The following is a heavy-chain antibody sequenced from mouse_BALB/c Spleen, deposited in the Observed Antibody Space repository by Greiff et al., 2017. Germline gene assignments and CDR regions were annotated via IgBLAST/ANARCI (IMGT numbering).Heavy chain of an antibody. CDR1: GFTFSDYY. CDR2: ISDGGSYT. Sequence: EVQVVESGGGLVKPGGSLKLSCAASGFTFSDYYMYWVRQTPEKRLEWVATISDGGSYTYYPDSVMGRFTISRDNAKNNLYLQMSSLKSEDTAMYYCARDGGLLRGYFDVWGAGTTVTVSS. CDR3: ARDGGLLRGYFDV. D-gene: IGHD1-1*01. V-gene: IGHV5-4*02. J-gene: IGHJ1*01.